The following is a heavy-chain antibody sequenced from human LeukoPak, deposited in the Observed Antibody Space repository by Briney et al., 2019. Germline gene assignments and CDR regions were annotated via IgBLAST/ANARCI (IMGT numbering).Heavy chain of an antibody. D-gene: IGHD1-26*01. CDR3: AREGGGELTGYFDY. CDR1: GDSIFSTTYY. CDR2: IYHSGST. Sequence: SETLSLTCTVSGDSIFSTTYYWGWIRQPPGKGLEWIGEIYHSGSTNYNPSLKSRVTISVDTSKNQFSLKLSSVTAADTAVYYCAREGGGELTGYFDYWGQGTLVTVSS. J-gene: IGHJ4*02. V-gene: IGHV4-39*07.